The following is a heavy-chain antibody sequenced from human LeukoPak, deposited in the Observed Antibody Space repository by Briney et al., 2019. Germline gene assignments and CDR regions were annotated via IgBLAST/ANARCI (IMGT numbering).Heavy chain of an antibody. D-gene: IGHD3-3*01. CDR2: MNPNSGNT. CDR3: ARVSYDFWSGPDFNWFDP. Sequence: ASVKVSCKASGYTFTSYGINWVRQATGQGLEWMGWMNPNSGNTGYAQKFQGRVTMTTNTSISTAYMELSSLRSEDTAVYYCARVSYDFWSGPDFNWFDPWGQGTLVTVSS. V-gene: IGHV1-8*02. CDR1: GYTFTSYG. J-gene: IGHJ5*02.